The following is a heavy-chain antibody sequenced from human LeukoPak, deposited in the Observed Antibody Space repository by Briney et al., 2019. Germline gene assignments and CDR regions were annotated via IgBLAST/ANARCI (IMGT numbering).Heavy chain of an antibody. CDR1: GGSLTNHY. V-gene: IGHV4-34*01. CDR3: ARGPAAVHP. D-gene: IGHD6-13*01. CDR2: INQSGST. Sequence: SETLSLTCAVYGGSLTNHYWIWIRQPPGKGLEWIGEINQSGSTNYSPSLKSRLTISVDTAKSQFFLKLSSVTAADTAVYYCARGPAAVHPWGQGTLVTVSS. J-gene: IGHJ5*02.